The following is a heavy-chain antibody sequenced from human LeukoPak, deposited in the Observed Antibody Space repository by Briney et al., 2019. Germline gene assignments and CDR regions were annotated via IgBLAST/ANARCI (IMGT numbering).Heavy chain of an antibody. D-gene: IGHD3-16*01. CDR2: IYHSGST. CDR1: GGFISSGGYS. V-gene: IGHV4-30-2*01. CDR3: GRVFGLRVGQYYFDY. Sequence: SETLSLTCAVSGGFISSGGYSWSWIRQPPGKGLEWIGYIYHSGSTYYNPSLKSRVAISVDRSKNQFSLKLSSVTAADTAVYYCGRVFGLRVGQYYFDYWGQGTLVTVSS. J-gene: IGHJ4*02.